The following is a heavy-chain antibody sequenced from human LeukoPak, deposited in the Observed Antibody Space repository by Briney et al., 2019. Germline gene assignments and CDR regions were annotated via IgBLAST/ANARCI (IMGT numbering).Heavy chain of an antibody. J-gene: IGHJ4*02. D-gene: IGHD2-21*01. V-gene: IGHV3-15*01. CDR2: IKSKAGGETT. CDR3: TTDSDNSGGDGDFDY. CDR1: GFPFSGAY. Sequence: GGSLQLSCTASGFPFSGAYMSWVRQAPGKGLEWVGLIKSKAGGETTDFAAPVKGRFAIARDDSRNTVYLQMNSLPTEDTAVYYCTTDSDNSGGDGDFDYWGQGTLVTVSS.